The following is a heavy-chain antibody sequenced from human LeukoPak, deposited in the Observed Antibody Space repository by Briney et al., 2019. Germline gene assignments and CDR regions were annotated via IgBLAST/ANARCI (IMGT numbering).Heavy chain of an antibody. CDR3: ARVRGGYNYDYVGFDY. D-gene: IGHD5-18*01. Sequence: PSENLSLNCTVSGASISSYYWSWIRQPPGKGREWIMYIPYSGNTNYNPSLKRRITIYEDTSKSQFSLKLSSVTAADTAVYHCARVRGGYNYDYVGFDYWGQGTLVTVS. V-gene: IGHV4-59*01. J-gene: IGHJ4*02. CDR2: IPYSGNT. CDR1: GASISSYY.